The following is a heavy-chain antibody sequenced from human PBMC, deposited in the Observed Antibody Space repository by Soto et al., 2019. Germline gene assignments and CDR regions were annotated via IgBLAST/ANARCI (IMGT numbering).Heavy chain of an antibody. CDR3: TRAGASDWNYVSTSS. Sequence: QLVQSGAEVKKPGASVKVSCKASGYTFTTSGFNWVRQAPGQGLEWMGWSSAKSGNTNYAQKLQGRVTMTTDTSTSTVYMDLKSLTSDDTAIYYCTRAGASDWNYVSTSSWGQGTLVTVSS. J-gene: IGHJ4*02. CDR2: SSAKSGNT. V-gene: IGHV1-18*04. CDR1: GYTFTTSG. D-gene: IGHD1-7*01.